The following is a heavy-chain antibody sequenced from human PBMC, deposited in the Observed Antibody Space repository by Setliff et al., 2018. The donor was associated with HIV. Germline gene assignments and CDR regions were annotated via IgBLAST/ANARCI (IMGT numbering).Heavy chain of an antibody. CDR2: IRAYNGNT. D-gene: IGHD4-4*01. V-gene: IGHV1-18*04. CDR1: GYTFTSYY. J-gene: IGHJ3*01. CDR3: ARSGESFTTHFDA. Sequence: ASVKVSCKASGYTFTSYYIHWVRQAPGQGLEWMGWIRAYNGNTNYPQKFQGRVTLTTDTSTATAYLELRSLRSDDTAVYYCARSGESFTTHFDAWGQGTMVTVSS.